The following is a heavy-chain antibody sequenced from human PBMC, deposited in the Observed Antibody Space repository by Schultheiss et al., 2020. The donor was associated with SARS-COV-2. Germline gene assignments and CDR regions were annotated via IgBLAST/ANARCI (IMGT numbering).Heavy chain of an antibody. J-gene: IGHJ6*02. V-gene: IGHV4-4*07. D-gene: IGHD2-2*01. CDR3: ASSGRYCSSTSCYRISYYYYGMDV. Sequence: SETLSLTCTVSGGSISSYYWSWIRQPAGKGLEWIGRIYTSGSTNYNPSLKSRVTISVDTSKNQFSLKLSSVTAADTAVYYCASSGRYCSSTSCYRISYYYYGMDVWGQGTTVTVSS. CDR2: IYTSGST. CDR1: GGSISSYY.